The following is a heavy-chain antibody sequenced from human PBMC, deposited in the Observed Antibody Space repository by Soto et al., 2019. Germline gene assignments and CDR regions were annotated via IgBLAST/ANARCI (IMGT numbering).Heavy chain of an antibody. Sequence: EVQLVESGGGLVQPGGSLRLSCAASGFTFSSYSMNWVRQAPGKGLEWVSYISSSSSTIYYADSVKGRFTISRVNAKNSLYLQMNSLRAEDTAVYYCARPVDTAMVTPYYFDYWGQGTLVTVSS. CDR3: ARPVDTAMVTPYYFDY. CDR1: GFTFSSYS. J-gene: IGHJ4*02. CDR2: ISSSSSTI. D-gene: IGHD5-18*01. V-gene: IGHV3-48*01.